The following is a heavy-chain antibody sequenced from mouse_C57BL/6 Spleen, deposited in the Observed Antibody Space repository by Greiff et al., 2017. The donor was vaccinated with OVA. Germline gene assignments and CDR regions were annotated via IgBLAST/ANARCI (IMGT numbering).Heavy chain of an antibody. V-gene: IGHV1-69*01. CDR2: IDPSDSYT. D-gene: IGHD1-1*01. Sequence: VQLQQPGAELVMPGASVKLSCKASGYTFTSYWMHWVKQRPGQGLEWIGEIDPSDSYTNYNQKFKGKSTLTVDKSSSTAYMQLSSLTSEDSAVYYCARSNYGSSYVGYFDYWGQGTTLTVSS. CDR3: ARSNYGSSYVGYFDY. J-gene: IGHJ2*01. CDR1: GYTFTSYW.